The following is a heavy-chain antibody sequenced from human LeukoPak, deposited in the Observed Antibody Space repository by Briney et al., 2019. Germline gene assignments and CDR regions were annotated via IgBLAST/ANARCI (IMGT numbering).Heavy chain of an antibody. Sequence: GGSLRLSCAASGFTFRSYAMSWVRQAPGKGLEWVSGISGSGGSTYYADSVKGRFTISRDNSKNTLYLQMNSLRAEDTAMYYCAKDRSYSGFEPLDYWGRGTLVTVSS. D-gene: IGHD5-12*01. V-gene: IGHV3-23*01. CDR1: GFTFRSYA. CDR3: AKDRSYSGFEPLDY. J-gene: IGHJ4*02. CDR2: ISGSGGST.